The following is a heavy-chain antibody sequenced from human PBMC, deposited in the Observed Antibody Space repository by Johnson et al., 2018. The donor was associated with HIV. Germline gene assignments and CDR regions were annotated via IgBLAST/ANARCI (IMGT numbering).Heavy chain of an antibody. J-gene: IGHJ3*02. CDR1: GFIFSSYW. V-gene: IGHV3-7*01. CDR2: IKQDGSER. D-gene: IGHD1-26*01. CDR3: ARGDVGAFDI. Sequence: VQLVESRGGLVQPGGSLRLSCAASGFIFSSYWMTWVRQAPGKGLEWVANIKQDGSERYYVDSLKGRFTISRDNAKNSLYLQMNSLRAEDTAVFHCARGDVGAFDIWGQGTMVTVSS.